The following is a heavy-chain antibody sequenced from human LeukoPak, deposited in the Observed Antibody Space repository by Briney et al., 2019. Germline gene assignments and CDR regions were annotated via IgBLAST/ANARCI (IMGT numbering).Heavy chain of an antibody. Sequence: GASVKVSCKTSGGTFISHAISWVRQAPGQGLEWVGRIIPVIGTGNYAQRFQGKVTITADESTSTVYMELNSLTSEDTAMYYCARADDSSGYYPSYWGQGTLVTVSS. J-gene: IGHJ4*02. CDR1: GGTFISHA. D-gene: IGHD3-22*01. V-gene: IGHV1-69*11. CDR2: IIPVIGTG. CDR3: ARADDSSGYYPSY.